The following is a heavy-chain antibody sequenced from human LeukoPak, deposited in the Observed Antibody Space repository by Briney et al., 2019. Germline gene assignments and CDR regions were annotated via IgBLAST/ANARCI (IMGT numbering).Heavy chain of an antibody. CDR1: GFTFSSYS. V-gene: IGHV3-48*01. CDR3: ARDRYSSSSGGTVFDY. D-gene: IGHD6-6*01. J-gene: IGHJ4*02. Sequence: GGSLRLSCAASGFTFSSYSMNWVRQAPGKGLEWVSYISSSSSTIYYADSVKGRLTISRDNAKNSLYLQMNGLRAEDTAVYYCARDRYSSSSGGTVFDYWGQGTLVTVSS. CDR2: ISSSSSTI.